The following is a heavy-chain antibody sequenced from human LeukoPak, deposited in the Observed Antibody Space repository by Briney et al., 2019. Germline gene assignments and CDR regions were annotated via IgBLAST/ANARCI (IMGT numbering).Heavy chain of an antibody. CDR2: ISYEGNNI. CDR1: GFTFSTYA. J-gene: IGHJ4*02. V-gene: IGHV3-30*18. CDR3: AKVLSEGYLPGYYNPYDS. Sequence: GGSLRLSCAASGFTFSTYAMHWVRQVPGKGLEWVAVISYEGNNIYYVDSVKGRFTISRDNSKNTLYLQMNSLRVEDTAVYYCAKVLSEGYLPGYYNPYDSWGQGTLVTVSS. D-gene: IGHD3-9*01.